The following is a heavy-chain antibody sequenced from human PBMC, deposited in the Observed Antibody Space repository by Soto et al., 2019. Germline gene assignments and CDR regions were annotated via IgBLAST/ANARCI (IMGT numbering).Heavy chain of an antibody. V-gene: IGHV3-30*18. CDR3: AKPDYYDSTAKGRTFDF. CDR2: LSYDARDK. Sequence: ESGGGVVQPVRSLSLSCAASGFSFSSYVMHWVRQAPDKGLEWGAVLSYDARDKYYADSVKGRFSISRDNSKNTLYLQMNSLRAEDTAVYYCAKPDYYDSTAKGRTFDFWGQGTMVTVSP. CDR1: GFSFSSYV. D-gene: IGHD3-22*01. J-gene: IGHJ4*02.